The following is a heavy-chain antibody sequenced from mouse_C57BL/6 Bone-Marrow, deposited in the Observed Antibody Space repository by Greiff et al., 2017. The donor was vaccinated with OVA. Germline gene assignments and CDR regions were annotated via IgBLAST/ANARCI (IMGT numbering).Heavy chain of an antibody. CDR3: ARSERLRDYFDY. CDR2: IYPGSGNI. D-gene: IGHD2-2*01. J-gene: IGHJ2*01. Sequence: QVQLQQSGAELVRPGASVKLSCKASGYTFPDYYISWVKQRPGQGLEWIARIYPGSGNIYYNEKFKGKATLTAEKSSSTAYMQLSSLTSDDSAVYVCARSERLRDYFDYWGQGTTLTVPS. CDR1: GYTFPDYY. V-gene: IGHV1-76*01.